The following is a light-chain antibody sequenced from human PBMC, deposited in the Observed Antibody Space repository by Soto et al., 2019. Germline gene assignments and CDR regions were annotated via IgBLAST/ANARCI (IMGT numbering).Light chain of an antibody. V-gene: IGLV2-23*02. Sequence: QSALTQPASVSGSPGQSITLSCTGSSSDVGRYNLVSWYQHHPGKAPKLIIYDAIKRPSGISDRFSGSKSGNTAYLTISGLQAGDEADYYCCSYGGYSTFVVFGGGTKLTVL. CDR1: SSDVGRYNL. CDR3: CSYGGYSTFVV. J-gene: IGLJ2*01. CDR2: DAI.